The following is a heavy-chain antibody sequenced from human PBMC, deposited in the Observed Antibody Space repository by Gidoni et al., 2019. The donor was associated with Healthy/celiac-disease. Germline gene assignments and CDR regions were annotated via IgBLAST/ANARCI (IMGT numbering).Heavy chain of an antibody. CDR1: GFTFEDYA. CDR2: ISWNSGSI. J-gene: IGHJ2*01. Sequence: AASGFTFEDYAMHWVRQAPGKGMEWVSGISWNSGSIGYADSVKGRFTISRDNAKNSLYLQMNSLRAEDTALYYCAKDIPAAIAAAGAGDFDLWGRVTLVTVSS. CDR3: AKDIPAAIAAAGAGDFDL. V-gene: IGHV3-9*01. D-gene: IGHD6-13*01.